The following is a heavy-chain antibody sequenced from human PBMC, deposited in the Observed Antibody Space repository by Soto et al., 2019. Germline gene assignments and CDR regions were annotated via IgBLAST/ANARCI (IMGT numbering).Heavy chain of an antibody. D-gene: IGHD2-2*01. CDR2: IIPILGIA. Sequence: SVKVSCKASGGTFSSYTISWVRQAPGQGLEWMGRIIPILGIANYAQKFQGRVTITADKSTSTAYMELSSLRSEDTAVYYCARDSFDLGYCSSTSCNPTPSDFQHWGQGTLVTVSS. V-gene: IGHV1-69*04. J-gene: IGHJ1*01. CDR1: GGTFSSYT. CDR3: ARDSFDLGYCSSTSCNPTPSDFQH.